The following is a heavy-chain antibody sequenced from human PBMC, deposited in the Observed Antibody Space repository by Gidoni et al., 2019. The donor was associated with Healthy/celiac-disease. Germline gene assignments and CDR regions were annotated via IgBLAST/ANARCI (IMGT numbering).Heavy chain of an antibody. CDR2: IDWDDDK. V-gene: IGHV2-70*15. CDR1: GFSLSPSGMC. CDR3: ARLSTVTNPFDY. J-gene: IGHJ4*02. Sequence: QVTLRESGPALVKPTQTLTLTCTFSGFSLSPSGMCVSWIRQPPGKALEWLARIDWDDDKYYSTSLKTRLTISKDTSKNQVVLTMTNMDPVDTATYYCARLSTVTNPFDYWGQGTLVTVSS. D-gene: IGHD4-17*01.